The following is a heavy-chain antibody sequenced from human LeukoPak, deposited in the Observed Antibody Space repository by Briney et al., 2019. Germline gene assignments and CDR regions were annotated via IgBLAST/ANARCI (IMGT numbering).Heavy chain of an antibody. Sequence: GGSLRLSCAASGFTFSSYAMSWVRQAPGKGLEWVSAISGSGGSTYYADSVKGRYTISRDNSKNTLYLQMNSLRAEDTAVYYCAKDPHPRTRYCGSTSCYTLFDYWGQGTLVTVSS. CDR2: ISGSGGST. CDR3: AKDPHPRTRYCGSTSCYTLFDY. J-gene: IGHJ4*02. CDR1: GFTFSSYA. V-gene: IGHV3-23*01. D-gene: IGHD2-2*02.